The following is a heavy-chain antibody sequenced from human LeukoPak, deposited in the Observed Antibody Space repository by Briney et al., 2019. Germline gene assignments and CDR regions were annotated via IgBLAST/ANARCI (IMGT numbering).Heavy chain of an antibody. J-gene: IGHJ3*02. V-gene: IGHV1-18*01. Sequence: ASVKVSCKASGYTFTSYGISWVRQAPGQGLEWMGWISAYNGNTNYAQKLQGRVTMTTDTSTSTAYMELRSLRSDDTAVYYCARDLGSTTVTTSAFDIWGQGTMVTVSS. CDR2: ISAYNGNT. D-gene: IGHD4-17*01. CDR1: GYTFTSYG. CDR3: ARDLGSTTVTTSAFDI.